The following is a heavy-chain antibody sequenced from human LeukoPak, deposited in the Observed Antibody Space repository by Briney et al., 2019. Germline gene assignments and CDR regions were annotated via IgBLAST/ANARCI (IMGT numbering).Heavy chain of an antibody. CDR1: GFAFSNYA. CDR3: ARDDYGMDV. CDR2: ISYDGANN. J-gene: IGHJ6*01. Sequence: GGSLRLSCAASGFAFSNYAMHWVRQAPGKGLEWVAFISYDGANNYYADSVKGRFTISRDYSKNTLYLQMNSLRAEDTAVYNCARDDYGMDVWGQGTTVTVSS. V-gene: IGHV3-30-3*01.